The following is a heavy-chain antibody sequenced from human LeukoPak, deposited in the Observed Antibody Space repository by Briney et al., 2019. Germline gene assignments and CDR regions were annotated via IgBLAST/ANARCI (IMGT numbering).Heavy chain of an antibody. CDR1: GGSISSYY. Sequence: SETLSLTCTVSGGSISSYYWNWIRQPPGKGLEWIGYIYSSGSTNYNPSLKSRVTIFVDTSKNQFSLKLSSVTAADTAVYYCARRSSTWSFDYWGQGTLVTVSS. J-gene: IGHJ4*02. D-gene: IGHD6-13*01. CDR3: ARRSSTWSFDY. V-gene: IGHV4-59*08. CDR2: IYSSGST.